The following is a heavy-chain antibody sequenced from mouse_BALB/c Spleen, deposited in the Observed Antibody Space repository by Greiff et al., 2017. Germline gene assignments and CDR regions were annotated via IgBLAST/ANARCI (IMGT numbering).Heavy chain of an antibody. Sequence: DVQLVESGGGLVKPGGSLKLSCAASGFTFSDYYMYWVRQTPEKRLEWVATISDGGSYTYYPDSVKGRFTISRDNAKNNLYLQMSSLKSEDTAMYYCARDLIYDGYYGFAYWGQGTLVTVSA. CDR3: ARDLIYDGYYGFAY. D-gene: IGHD2-3*01. J-gene: IGHJ3*01. CDR1: GFTFSDYY. CDR2: ISDGGSYT. V-gene: IGHV5-4*02.